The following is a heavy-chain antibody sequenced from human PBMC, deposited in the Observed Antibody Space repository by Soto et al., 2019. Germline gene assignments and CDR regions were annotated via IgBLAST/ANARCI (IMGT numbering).Heavy chain of an antibody. V-gene: IGHV5-51*01. CDR1: GYSFTSYW. Sequence: GESLKISCKGSGYSFTSYWIGWVRQMPGKGLEWMGIIYPGDSDTRYSPPFQGQVTISADKSISTAYLQWSSLKASDTAMYYCASYYDSSGYYHGPFDYWGQGTLVTVSS. D-gene: IGHD3-22*01. CDR2: IYPGDSDT. J-gene: IGHJ4*02. CDR3: ASYYDSSGYYHGPFDY.